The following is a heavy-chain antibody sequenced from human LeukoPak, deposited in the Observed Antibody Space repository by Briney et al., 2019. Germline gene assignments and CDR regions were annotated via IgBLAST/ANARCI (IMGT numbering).Heavy chain of an antibody. CDR1: GYTFTSYD. V-gene: IGHV1-8*03. CDR2: MNPNSGNT. Sequence: GASVKVSCKASGYTFTSYDINWVRQATGQGLEWMGWMNPNSGNTGYAQKFQGRVTITRNTSISTAYMELSSLRSEDTAVYYCARVEKYTSSGPTDPWGQGTLVTVSS. CDR3: ARVEKYTSSGPTDP. D-gene: IGHD6-13*01. J-gene: IGHJ5*02.